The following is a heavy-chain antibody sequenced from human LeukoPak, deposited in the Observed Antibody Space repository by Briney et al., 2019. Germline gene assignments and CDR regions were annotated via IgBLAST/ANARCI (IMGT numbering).Heavy chain of an antibody. CDR2: ISYGGST. CDR1: GGSISSSSYY. D-gene: IGHD4-17*01. J-gene: IGHJ4*02. V-gene: IGHV4-31*01. CDR3: ARYDYGGYAARYFDY. Sequence: SETLSLTCTVSGGSISSSSYYWGWIRQPPGKGLEWIGYISYGGSTYYNPSLKSPLTISVDTSKNQFSLKLSSVTAADTAVYYCARYDYGGYAARYFDYWGLGTLVTVSS.